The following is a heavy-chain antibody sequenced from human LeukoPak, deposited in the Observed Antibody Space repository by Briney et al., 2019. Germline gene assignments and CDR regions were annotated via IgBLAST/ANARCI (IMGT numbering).Heavy chain of an antibody. V-gene: IGHV3-23*01. J-gene: IGHJ4*02. CDR3: AKGGSDWSFDY. Sequence: GGSLRLSCATSGFTVSSNYMSWVRQAPGKGLEWVSRISVSGGSTYYADSVKGRFTISRDTSKNTLYLQMNSLRAEDTAVYYCAKGGSDWSFDYWGQGTLVTVSS. CDR1: GFTVSSNY. CDR2: ISVSGGST. D-gene: IGHD6-19*01.